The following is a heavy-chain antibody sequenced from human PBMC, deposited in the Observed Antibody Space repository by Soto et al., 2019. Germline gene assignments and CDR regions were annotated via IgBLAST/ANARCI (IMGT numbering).Heavy chain of an antibody. D-gene: IGHD2-2*03. CDR3: AKMEGMDPWAYSLDY. CDR2: IYGGGNGP. CDR1: GFTFSDFA. Sequence: EVQVLESGGGLVQPGGSLRLSCAATGFTFSDFAMSWVRQAPGKGLEWVSRIYGGGNGPHYADSVKGRVTISRDNSKNTLYLQMNSLRAEYTAVYYCAKMEGMDPWAYSLDYWGQGTLVTVSS. V-gene: IGHV3-23*01. J-gene: IGHJ4*02.